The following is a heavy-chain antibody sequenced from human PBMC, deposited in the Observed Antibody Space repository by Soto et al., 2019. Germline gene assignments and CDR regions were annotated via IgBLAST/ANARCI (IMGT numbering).Heavy chain of an antibody. CDR1: GGSISSGGYY. Sequence: PSETLSLTCTVSGGSISSGGYYWSWIRQHPGKGLEWIGYIYYSGSTYYNPSLKSRVTIPVDTSKNQFSLKLSSVTAADTAVYYCARAPYDFWSGYYGWFDPWGQGTLVTVSS. CDR2: IYYSGST. CDR3: ARAPYDFWSGYYGWFDP. D-gene: IGHD3-3*01. J-gene: IGHJ5*02. V-gene: IGHV4-31*03.